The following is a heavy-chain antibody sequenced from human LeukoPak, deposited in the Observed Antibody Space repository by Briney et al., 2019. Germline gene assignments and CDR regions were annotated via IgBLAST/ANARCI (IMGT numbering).Heavy chain of an antibody. V-gene: IGHV3-30*18. CDR3: AKDQGAARLDYYYGMDV. J-gene: IGHJ6*02. Sequence: GGSLILSCAASGVTFSSYGMHWVRQAPGKGLEWVAVISYDGSNKYYADSVKGRFTISRDNSKNTLYLQMNSLRAEDTAVYYCAKDQGAARLDYYYGMDVWGQGTTVTVSS. CDR2: ISYDGSNK. CDR1: GVTFSSYG. D-gene: IGHD6-6*01.